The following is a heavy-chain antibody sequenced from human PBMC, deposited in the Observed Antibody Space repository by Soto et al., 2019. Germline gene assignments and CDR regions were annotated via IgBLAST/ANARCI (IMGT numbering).Heavy chain of an antibody. V-gene: IGHV1-3*01. J-gene: IGHJ4*02. CDR3: ARDLGGWPDY. CDR2: INASNGST. Sequence: GASVKVSCKASRYTFTNYYMQWVRQAPGQGLEWMGMINASNGSTKYSQKFQGRVTITRDTSASTAYMELSSLRSEDTAVYYCARDLGGWPDYWGQGTLVTVSS. D-gene: IGHD2-15*01. CDR1: RYTFTNYY.